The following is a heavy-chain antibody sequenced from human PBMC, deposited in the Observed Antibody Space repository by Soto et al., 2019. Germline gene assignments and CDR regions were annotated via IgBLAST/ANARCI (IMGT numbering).Heavy chain of an antibody. CDR2: IFSDGEK. D-gene: IGHD3-3*01. Sequence: QVILKESGPVLVKPTETLTLTCTVSAFSLSNARMGVSWIRQPPGKALEWLAHIFSDGEKSYTTSLRSRLTISKDTSKSQVVLTMTNMDPVDTATYYCARIQTDFWSGSDGGAFDIWGQGTMVTVSS. CDR1: AFSLSNARMG. J-gene: IGHJ3*02. CDR3: ARIQTDFWSGSDGGAFDI. V-gene: IGHV2-26*01.